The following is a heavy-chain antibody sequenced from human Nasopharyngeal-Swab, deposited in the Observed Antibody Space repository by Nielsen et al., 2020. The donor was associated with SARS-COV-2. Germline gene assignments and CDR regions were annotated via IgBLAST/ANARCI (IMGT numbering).Heavy chain of an antibody. J-gene: IGHJ4*02. V-gene: IGHV3-9*03. CDR2: ISWNSGYI. Sequence: SLKISCAASGFPFDDYAMHWVRQAPGKGLEWVSGISWNSGYIVYADSVKGRFTISRDNAKNSLYLQMNSLRAEDMALDYCAKEHSSTWNYLDYWGPGPLVPVSS. CDR1: GFPFDDYA. D-gene: IGHD6-13*01. CDR3: AKEHSSTWNYLDY.